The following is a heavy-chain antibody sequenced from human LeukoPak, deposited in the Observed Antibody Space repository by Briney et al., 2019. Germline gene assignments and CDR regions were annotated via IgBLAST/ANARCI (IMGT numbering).Heavy chain of an antibody. V-gene: IGHV3-30*18. D-gene: IGHD1-14*01. CDR2: ISYDGRNK. Sequence: PGGSLRLSCAASGFTFSSYGMHWVRQAPGKGLEWVALISYDGRNKFYADSVKGRFTLSRDSSKNTLYLQMNSLRADDTAVYYCAKYRTTNAPPRNFDYWGQGALVTVSS. J-gene: IGHJ4*02. CDR3: AKYRTTNAPPRNFDY. CDR1: GFTFSSYG.